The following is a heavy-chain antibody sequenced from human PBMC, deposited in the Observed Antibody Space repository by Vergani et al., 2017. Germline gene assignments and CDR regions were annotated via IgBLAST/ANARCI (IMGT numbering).Heavy chain of an antibody. V-gene: IGHV4-61*08. CDR2: IYYSGST. D-gene: IGHD4-23*01. CDR3: ARQASYGGNRRYFDY. CDR1: GGSISSGGYY. Sequence: QVQLQESGPGLVKPSQTLSLTCTVSGGSISSGGYYWSWIRQPPGKGLEWIGYIYYSGSTNYNPSLTSPVTLSVDTAKNQFSLKLSSVTAADTAVYYCARQASYGGNRRYFDYWGQGTLVTVSS. J-gene: IGHJ4*02.